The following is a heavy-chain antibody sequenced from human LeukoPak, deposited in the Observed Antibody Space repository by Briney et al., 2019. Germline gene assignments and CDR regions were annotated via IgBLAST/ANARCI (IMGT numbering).Heavy chain of an antibody. CDR3: AGGIAVAGNNWFDP. D-gene: IGHD6-19*01. Sequence: SETLSLTCTASGGSISSSSYYWGWIRQPPGKGLEWIGSIYYSGSTYYNPSLKSRVTISVDTSKNQFSLKLSSVTAADTAVYYCAGGIAVAGNNWFDPWGQGTLVTVSS. J-gene: IGHJ5*02. V-gene: IGHV4-39*07. CDR1: GGSISSSSYY. CDR2: IYYSGST.